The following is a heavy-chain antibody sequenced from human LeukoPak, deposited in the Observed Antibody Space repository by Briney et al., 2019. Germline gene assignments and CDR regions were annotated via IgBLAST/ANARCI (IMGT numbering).Heavy chain of an antibody. D-gene: IGHD3-22*01. J-gene: IGHJ3*02. CDR2: IKPSGGST. Sequence: ASVKVSCKASGYTFTGYYMHWVRQAPGQGLEWMGIIKPSGGSTTYAQKFQGRVTMTRDTSTSTVYMELSSLRSEDTAVYYCARGGRGYYYDNSGYRDAFDIWGQGTVVTVSP. V-gene: IGHV1-46*01. CDR1: GYTFTGYY. CDR3: ARGGRGYYYDNSGYRDAFDI.